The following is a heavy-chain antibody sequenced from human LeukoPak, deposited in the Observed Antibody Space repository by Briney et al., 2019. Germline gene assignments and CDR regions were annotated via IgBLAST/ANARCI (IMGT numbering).Heavy chain of an antibody. CDR2: IYYSWST. CDR3: ARDPYNSGGYGAFDI. Sequence: SETLSLTCTVSGGSISSSSYYWGWIPQPPGNVLVWIGSIYYSWSTYYNPSLKSRVTISVDTSKNQFSLKLSSVTAADTAVYYCARDPYNSGGYGAFDIWGQGTLVTVSS. V-gene: IGHV4-39*02. J-gene: IGHJ3*02. CDR1: GGSISSSSYY. D-gene: IGHD2-21*01.